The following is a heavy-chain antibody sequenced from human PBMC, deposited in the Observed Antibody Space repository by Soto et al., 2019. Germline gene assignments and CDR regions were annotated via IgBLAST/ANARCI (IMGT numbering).Heavy chain of an antibody. Sequence: RGSVSHSCAASGFSFRTYAMGWVRQAPGKGLEWVSSLSGSCGSTNYADSVKGRFTISRDNSKDTLYLQMNNLRAEDTAMYYCAKDLRDWGFFDYWGLGTLVTVSS. J-gene: IGHJ4*02. CDR2: LSGSCGST. V-gene: IGHV3-23*01. CDR3: AKDLRDWGFFDY. CDR1: GFSFRTYA. D-gene: IGHD3-16*01.